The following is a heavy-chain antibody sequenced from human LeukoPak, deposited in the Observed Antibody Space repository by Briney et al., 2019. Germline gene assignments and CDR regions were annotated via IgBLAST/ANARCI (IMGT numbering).Heavy chain of an antibody. Sequence: GGSLSLSCAASGFTFSTYWMSWVRQAPGKGLEWVANMNQDGREKNYVDSVKGRFTISRDNAKNSLYLQMNSLRVEDTAVYYCARGPSRVATISNGPDYWGQGTLVTVSS. CDR2: MNQDGREK. CDR1: GFTFSTYW. D-gene: IGHD5-12*01. CDR3: ARGPSRVATISNGPDY. V-gene: IGHV3-7*01. J-gene: IGHJ4*02.